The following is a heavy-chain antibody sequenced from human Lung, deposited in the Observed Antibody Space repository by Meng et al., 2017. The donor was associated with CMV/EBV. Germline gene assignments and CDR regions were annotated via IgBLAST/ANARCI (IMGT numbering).Heavy chain of an antibody. D-gene: IGHD5-12*01. CDR1: GYSFNTSE. Sequence: ASXXLSXKAPGYSFNTSEINWVRQATGQGLEWVGRMNPSGGDTDLAQRFQGRVTMTRDTARSTAYMDLRNLRREDTAVYYCVRGNIAGAGYHAYYAFDVWGQGXTVTVSS. CDR3: VRGNIAGAGYHAYYAFDV. J-gene: IGHJ6*02. CDR2: MNPSGGDT. V-gene: IGHV1-8*01.